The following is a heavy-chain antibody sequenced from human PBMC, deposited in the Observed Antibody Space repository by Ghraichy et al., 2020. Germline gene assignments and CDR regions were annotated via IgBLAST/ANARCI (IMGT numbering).Heavy chain of an antibody. CDR2: ITSSSSYI. D-gene: IGHD3-3*01. Sequence: GGSLRLSCVASGFTFNSYNMNWVRQAPGKGLEWVSTITSSSSYIYYRDSVKGRFTISRDNAQNSLYLQMNSLRVEDTAVYYCARAFGVDTAFDIWGQGTMVTVSS. CDR1: GFTFNSYN. CDR3: ARAFGVDTAFDI. V-gene: IGHV3-21*06. J-gene: IGHJ3*02.